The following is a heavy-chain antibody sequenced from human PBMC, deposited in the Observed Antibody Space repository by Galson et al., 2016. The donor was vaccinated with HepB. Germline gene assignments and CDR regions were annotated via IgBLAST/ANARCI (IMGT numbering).Heavy chain of an antibody. CDR2: ISANGDRL. J-gene: IGHJ4*02. CDR3: AKRSRDGYNPPLEY. Sequence: SLRLSCAVSGFAFSNYAMNWVRQAPGKGLEWVSGISANGDRLSYGDSARGRFTISRDNFKNTLYLQMDSLGADDTAVYYCAKRSRDGYNPPLEYWGQGTLVTVSS. V-gene: IGHV3-23*01. CDR1: GFAFSNYA. D-gene: IGHD5-24*01.